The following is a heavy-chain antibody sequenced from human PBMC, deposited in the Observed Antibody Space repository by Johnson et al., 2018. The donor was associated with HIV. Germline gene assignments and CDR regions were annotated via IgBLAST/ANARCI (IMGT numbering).Heavy chain of an antibody. D-gene: IGHD6-13*01. J-gene: IGHJ3*02. CDR1: GFTVSSNY. CDR2: IYSGGST. V-gene: IGHV3-66*01. Sequence: VQLVESGGGLVQPGGSLRLSCAASGFTVSSNYMTWVRQAPGKGLEWVSVIYSGGSTYYADSVKGRFIISRDNAKNSLFLQMNSLRAEDTAVYYCAREIAAAGVDTFDIWGQGTMVTVSS. CDR3: AREIAAAGVDTFDI.